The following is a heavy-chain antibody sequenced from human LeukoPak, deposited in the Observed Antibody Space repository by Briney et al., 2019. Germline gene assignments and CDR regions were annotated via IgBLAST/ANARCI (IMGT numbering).Heavy chain of an antibody. V-gene: IGHV3-74*01. D-gene: IGHD3-10*01. CDR1: RFTFSNYW. J-gene: IGHJ5*01. CDR2: ISSDGSGT. CDR3: ARTLRENWFDY. Sequence: GGSLRLSCAASRFTFSNYWMHWVRQAPGKGLVWVSRISSDGSGTNYADSVKGRFTISRDNAKNTLYLQMNSLRAEDTAVYYCARTLRENWFDYWGQGTLVTVSS.